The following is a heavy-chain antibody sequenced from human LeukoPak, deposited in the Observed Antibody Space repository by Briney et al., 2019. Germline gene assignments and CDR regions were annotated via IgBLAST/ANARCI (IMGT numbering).Heavy chain of an antibody. J-gene: IGHJ6*02. CDR1: GFTFSSYW. D-gene: IGHD3-10*01. V-gene: IGHV3-74*01. Sequence: GGSLRLSCAASGFTFSSYWMHWVRHAPGKGLVWVSRINSDGSSTSYADSVKGRFTISRDNAKNTLYLQMNSLRAEDTAVYYCARDLAGARDYYYGMDVWGQGTTVTVSS. CDR3: ARDLAGARDYYYGMDV. CDR2: INSDGSST.